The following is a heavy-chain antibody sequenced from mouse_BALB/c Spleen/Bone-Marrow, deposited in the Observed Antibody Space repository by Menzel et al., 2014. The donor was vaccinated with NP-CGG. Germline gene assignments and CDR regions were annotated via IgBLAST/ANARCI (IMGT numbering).Heavy chain of an antibody. CDR2: INPSNGGT. J-gene: IGHJ2*01. D-gene: IGHD1-2*01. CDR1: GYTFTSYY. Sequence: QVQLQQSGAELVKPGTSVKLSCKASGYTFTSYYIYWVKQRPGQGLKWIGEINPSNGGTNFNEKFKSKATLTVDKSSSTAYMQLSSLTSEDSAVCYCTRLSLLRGYFDYWGQGTTLTVSS. V-gene: IGHV1S81*02. CDR3: TRLSLLRGYFDY.